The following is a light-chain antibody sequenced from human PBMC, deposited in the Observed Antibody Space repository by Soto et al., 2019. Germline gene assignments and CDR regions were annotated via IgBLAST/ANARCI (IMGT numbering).Light chain of an antibody. CDR2: GVR. Sequence: VLTHPPSVSWAPGQRVTISCTGSSSNIGAGYDVHWYQQLPGKAPRLLIHGVRNRPPGISSRFSGSKSGFTASLTISGLQAEDEADYYCSSFTTNRVYVFGPGTKVTVL. CDR3: SSFTTNRVYV. V-gene: IGLV1-40*01. J-gene: IGLJ1*01. CDR1: SSNIGAGYD.